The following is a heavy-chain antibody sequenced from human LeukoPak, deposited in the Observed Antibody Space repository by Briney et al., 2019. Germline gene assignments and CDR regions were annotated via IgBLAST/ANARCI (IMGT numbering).Heavy chain of an antibody. CDR2: LWYDGSAT. CDR1: GYTFSSHG. Sequence: GGSLRLSCVASGYTFSSHGMHWVRQAPGKGLEWVAVLWYDGSATYYADSVKGRFTISRDDSKNTLYLQMNSLRADDTAVHYCARDPQHSMDVWGQGTTVTVSS. D-gene: IGHD5-18*01. V-gene: IGHV3-33*01. J-gene: IGHJ6*02. CDR3: ARDPQHSMDV.